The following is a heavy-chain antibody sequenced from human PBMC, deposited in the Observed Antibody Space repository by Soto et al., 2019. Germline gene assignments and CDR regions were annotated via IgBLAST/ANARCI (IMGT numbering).Heavy chain of an antibody. CDR3: AGDNVPSDFFDS. J-gene: IGHJ4*02. CDR2: ISSRSSYI. CDR1: GFTFNIHN. Sequence: PGGSLILSCAASGFTFNIHNMNWVRQAPGKGLEWVSSISSRSSYIYYSDSVKGRFTISRDNAKNSLYLQMNSLRVEDTAVYYGAGDNVPSDFFDSWGQGTLVTVAS. D-gene: IGHD2-8*01. V-gene: IGHV3-21*01.